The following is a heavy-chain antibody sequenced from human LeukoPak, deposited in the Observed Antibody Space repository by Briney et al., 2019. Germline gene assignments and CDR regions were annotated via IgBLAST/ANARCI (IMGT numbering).Heavy chain of an antibody. D-gene: IGHD4-11*01. CDR2: ISGSSTYI. CDR3: ARGPSVPRLTDRFDY. J-gene: IGHJ4*02. V-gene: IGHV3-21*01. CDR1: GFTFSSYS. Sequence: GGSLRLSCAASGFTFSSYSMNWVRQAPGQGLEWGSSISGSSTYIYYADSVKGRFPISRDIAKNSLYLQMNSLRAENTAVYYCARGPSVPRLTDRFDYWGQGTLVTVSS.